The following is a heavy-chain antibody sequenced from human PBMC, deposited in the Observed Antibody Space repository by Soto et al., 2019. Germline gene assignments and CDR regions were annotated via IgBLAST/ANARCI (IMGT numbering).Heavy chain of an antibody. Sequence: QVQLVQSGAEVKKPGASVKVSCKASGYIFTSYGISWVRQAPGEGLEWMGWISNYNGITNYAQKVQGRVTMTTDRSTSTAYMELRSLRSDDTAVYYCAESMGGSGTYVSWGQGTLFTVSS. CDR1: GYIFTSYG. CDR3: AESMGGSGTYVS. J-gene: IGHJ4*02. CDR2: ISNYNGIT. D-gene: IGHD3-10*01. V-gene: IGHV1-18*01.